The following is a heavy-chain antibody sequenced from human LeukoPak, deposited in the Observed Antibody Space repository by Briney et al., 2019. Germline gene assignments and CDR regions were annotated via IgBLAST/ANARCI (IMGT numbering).Heavy chain of an antibody. CDR1: AYTFTSYG. J-gene: IGHJ4*02. V-gene: IGHV1-18*04. Sequence: ASVKVSCKASAYTFTSYGISWVRQAPGQGLEWMGWISTYNGNTNYAQKLQGRVTMTTDTSTSTAYMELRSLRSDDTAVYYCARAGSVATILSFDYWGQGTLVTVSS. D-gene: IGHD5-12*01. CDR3: ARAGSVATILSFDY. CDR2: ISTYNGNT.